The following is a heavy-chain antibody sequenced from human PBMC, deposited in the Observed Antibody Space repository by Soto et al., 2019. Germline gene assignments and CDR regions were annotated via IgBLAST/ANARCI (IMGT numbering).Heavy chain of an antibody. CDR2: IYYSGST. V-gene: IGHV4-59*08. J-gene: IGHJ3*02. D-gene: IGHD5-18*01. Sequence: SETLSLTCTVSGGSISSYYWSWIQQPPGKGLEWIGYIYYSGSTNYNPSLKSRVTISVDTSKNQFSLKLSSVTAADTAVYYCARHRIQLWLLAAADTYAFDIWGQGTMVTVSS. CDR3: ARHRIQLWLLAAADTYAFDI. CDR1: GGSISSYY.